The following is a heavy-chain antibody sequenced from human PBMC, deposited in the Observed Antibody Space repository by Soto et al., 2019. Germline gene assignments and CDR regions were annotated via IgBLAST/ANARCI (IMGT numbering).Heavy chain of an antibody. CDR1: GGSISSGGYY. J-gene: IGHJ6*02. V-gene: IGHV4-31*03. CDR2: IYYSGST. Sequence: QVQLQESGPGLVKPSQTLSLTCTVSGGSISSGGYYWSWIRQHPGKGLEWIGYIYYSGSTYYNPSLKSRVTISVDTSKNQFSLKLSSVTAAGTAVYYCARDGPRNYYYYGMDVWGQGTTVTVSS. CDR3: ARDGPRNYYYYGMDV.